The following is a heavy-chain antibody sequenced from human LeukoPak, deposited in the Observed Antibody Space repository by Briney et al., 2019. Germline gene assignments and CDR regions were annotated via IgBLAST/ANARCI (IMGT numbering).Heavy chain of an antibody. D-gene: IGHD1-26*01. J-gene: IGHJ4*02. CDR2: ISGSGGST. Sequence: PGGSLRLSCAASGFTFSSYAMSWVRQAPGKGLEWVSAISGSGGSTYYADSVKGRFTISRDNSKNTLYLQMNSLRAEDTAVYYCARDLSERYSTDYWGQGTLVTVSS. V-gene: IGHV3-23*01. CDR3: ARDLSERYSTDY. CDR1: GFTFSSYA.